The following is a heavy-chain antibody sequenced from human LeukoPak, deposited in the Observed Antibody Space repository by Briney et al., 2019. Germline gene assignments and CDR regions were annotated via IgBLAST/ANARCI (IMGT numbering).Heavy chain of an antibody. Sequence: SETLSLTCALDSRSPSAYYWSCDRQPPGKGLEWVEESNHSGSTNYNPSLKSRDSIAVDTSKNQFALKQSSVTAADTAGYCCARCRRITAARGCDPWGQGTLVTVSS. D-gene: IGHD6-13*01. V-gene: IGHV4-34*01. CDR2: SNHSGST. J-gene: IGHJ5*02. CDR3: ARCRRITAARGCDP. CDR1: SRSPSAYY.